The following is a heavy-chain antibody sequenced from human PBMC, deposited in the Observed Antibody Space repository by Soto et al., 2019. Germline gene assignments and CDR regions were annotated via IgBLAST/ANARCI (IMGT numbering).Heavy chain of an antibody. V-gene: IGHV1-18*01. J-gene: IGHJ6*02. CDR1: GYTFTSYG. CDR3: ARDGGGPYYYDSSGYYWSSYYYGMDV. CDR2: ISAYNGNT. D-gene: IGHD3-22*01. Sequence: QVQLVQSGAEVKKPGASVKVSCKASGYTFTSYGISWVRQAPGQGLEWMGWISAYNGNTNYAQKLQGRVTMTTDTATSTAYMELRSLRSDDKAVYYCARDGGGPYYYDSSGYYWSSYYYGMDVWGQGTTVTVSS.